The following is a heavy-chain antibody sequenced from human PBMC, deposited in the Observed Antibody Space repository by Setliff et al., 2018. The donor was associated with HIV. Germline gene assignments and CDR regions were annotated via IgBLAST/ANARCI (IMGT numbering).Heavy chain of an antibody. V-gene: IGHV1-3*04. Sequence: ASVKVSCKASGYTFTSYSMHWVRLAPGQRLEWMGWLRTGTGDTSYSEKFQGSVTITADESTSTVYMELNSLRSEDTAVYYCARQKASEYSSSFWFDPWGQGTLVTVSS. CDR2: LRTGTGDT. CDR3: ARQKASEYSSSFWFDP. D-gene: IGHD6-6*01. J-gene: IGHJ5*02. CDR1: GYTFTSYS.